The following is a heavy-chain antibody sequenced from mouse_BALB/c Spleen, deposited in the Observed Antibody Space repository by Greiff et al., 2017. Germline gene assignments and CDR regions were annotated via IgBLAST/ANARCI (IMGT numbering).Heavy chain of an antibody. D-gene: IGHD1-1*01. CDR3: ARDYGSSRAMDY. CDR1: GFTFSDYY. J-gene: IGHJ4*01. CDR2: ISDGGSYT. Sequence: EVHLVESGGGLVKPGGSLKLSCAASGFTFSDYYMYWVRQTPEKRLEWVATISDGGSYTYYPDSVKGRFTISRDNAKNNLYLQMSSLKSEDTAMYYCARDYGSSRAMDYWGQGTSVTVSS. V-gene: IGHV5-4*02.